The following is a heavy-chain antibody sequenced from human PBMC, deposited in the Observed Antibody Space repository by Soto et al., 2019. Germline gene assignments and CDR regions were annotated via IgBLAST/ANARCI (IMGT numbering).Heavy chain of an antibody. J-gene: IGHJ6*03. D-gene: IGHD5-12*01. CDR3: ARGVSYSGYDYYYYMDV. CDR2: IWYDGSNQ. Sequence: GGSLRLSCAASGFTFSSYGMNWVRQAPGKGLEWVAVIWYDGSNQYYADSVKGRFTISRDNSKNTLYLQMNSLRVEDTAVYYCARGVSYSGYDYYYYMDVWGKGTTVTVSS. V-gene: IGHV3-33*01. CDR1: GFTFSSYG.